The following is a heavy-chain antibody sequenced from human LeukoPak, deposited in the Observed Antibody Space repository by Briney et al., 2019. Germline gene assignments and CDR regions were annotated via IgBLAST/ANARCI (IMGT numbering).Heavy chain of an antibody. D-gene: IGHD6-19*01. V-gene: IGHV3-64D*06. CDR1: GFTFRSYA. J-gene: IGHJ4*02. CDR2: ISSNGGST. CDR3: VKDEWRIAVAQFDY. Sequence: GGSLRLSCSASGFTFRSYAMHWVRQAPGKGLEYVSAISSNGGSTYYADSVKGRFTISRDNSKNTLYLQMSSLRAEDTAVYYCVKDEWRIAVAQFDYWGQGTLVAVSS.